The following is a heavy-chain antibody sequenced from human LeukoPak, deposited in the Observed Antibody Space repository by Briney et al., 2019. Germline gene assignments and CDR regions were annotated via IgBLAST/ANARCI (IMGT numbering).Heavy chain of an antibody. Sequence: PGGSLRLSCAASGFTFSSYGMHWVRQAPGKGLEWVAFIRYDGSNKYYAGSVKGRFTISRDNSKNTLYLQMNSLRAEDTAVYYCARQSVATGDFDYWGQGTLVTVSS. V-gene: IGHV3-30*02. CDR1: GFTFSSYG. D-gene: IGHD5-12*01. J-gene: IGHJ4*02. CDR3: ARQSVATGDFDY. CDR2: IRYDGSNK.